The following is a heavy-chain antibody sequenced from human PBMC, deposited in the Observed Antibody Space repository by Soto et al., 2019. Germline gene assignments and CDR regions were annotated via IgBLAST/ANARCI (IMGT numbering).Heavy chain of an antibody. CDR2: IYNSGST. V-gene: IGHV4-59*01. CDR3: ARDRAFCSGRSCDSPPDYYYYMDV. Sequence: QVQLQESGPGLVKPSETLSLTCTVSGVSISSSYLSWIRQPQGKGLEWIGYIYNSGSTNYNPSLKSLGTISVVTSKNQVSLGLSSVTAADTAVYYCARDRAFCSGRSCDSPPDYYYYMDVWGKGTTVTVS. J-gene: IGHJ6*03. D-gene: IGHD2-15*01. CDR1: GVSISSSY.